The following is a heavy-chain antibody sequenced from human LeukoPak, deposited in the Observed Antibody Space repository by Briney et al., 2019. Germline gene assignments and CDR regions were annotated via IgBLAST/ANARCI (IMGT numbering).Heavy chain of an antibody. CDR3: ARAPTVYDFWSGYIDY. Sequence: SETLSLTCTVSGVSISTYSWSWIRQPPGKGLEWIGYISYSGSTSYNPSLRSRVTISVDTSKNQFSLKLSSVTAADTAVYYCARAPTVYDFWSGYIDYWGQGTLVTVSS. CDR1: GVSISTYS. D-gene: IGHD3-3*01. V-gene: IGHV4-59*01. CDR2: ISYSGST. J-gene: IGHJ4*02.